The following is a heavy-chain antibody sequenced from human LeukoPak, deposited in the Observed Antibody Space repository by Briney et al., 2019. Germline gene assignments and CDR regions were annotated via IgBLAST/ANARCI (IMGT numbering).Heavy chain of an antibody. CDR3: ARVGGGVFDI. J-gene: IGHJ3*02. CDR2: ISHSGST. Sequence: SETLSLTCAVYGGSLSDNFWSWIRQSQGKGLEWVEEISHSGSTNQNPSLKSRVTISIDRSKNQFSLHRTSVTAADMGVYYCARVGGGVFDIWGPGTMVTVSS. D-gene: IGHD2-8*01. CDR1: GGSLSDNF. V-gene: IGHV4-34*01.